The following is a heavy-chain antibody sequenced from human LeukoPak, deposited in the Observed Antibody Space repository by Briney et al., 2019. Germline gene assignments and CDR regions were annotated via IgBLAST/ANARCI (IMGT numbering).Heavy chain of an antibody. CDR3: AREEYSSDWYGHDS. V-gene: IGHV4-39*07. D-gene: IGHD6-13*01. J-gene: IGHJ4*02. Sequence: SETLSLTCTVSGGSISSTNYYWAWIRQPPGKGLEWIGSIYYTGTTFDNPSLKSRVTLSVDTSKNQFSLRLTSVTAADTAFYYCAREEYSSDWYGHDSWGQGTLVTVSS. CDR1: GGSISSTNYY. CDR2: IYYTGTT.